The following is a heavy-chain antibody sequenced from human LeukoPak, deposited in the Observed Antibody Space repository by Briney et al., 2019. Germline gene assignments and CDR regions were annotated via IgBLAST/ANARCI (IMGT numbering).Heavy chain of an antibody. J-gene: IGHJ3*02. CDR1: GYSFTSYY. Sequence: ASVKVSCKASGYSFTSYYTHWVRQAPGHGLEWMGIINPSGGSTSYAQKFQARVTMTRDTSTSTVYMELSSLRSEDTAVYYCARVKVVGATLAFDIWGQGTMVTVSS. CDR2: INPSGGST. V-gene: IGHV1-46*01. D-gene: IGHD1-26*01. CDR3: ARVKVVGATLAFDI.